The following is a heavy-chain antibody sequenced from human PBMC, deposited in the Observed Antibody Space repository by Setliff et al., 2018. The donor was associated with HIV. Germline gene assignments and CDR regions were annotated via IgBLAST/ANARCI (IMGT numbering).Heavy chain of an antibody. D-gene: IGHD6-19*01. J-gene: IGHJ5*02. CDR3: ARDRSSGWSKDWFDT. CDR1: GGSFNGYS. Sequence: SETLSLTCAVYGGSFNGYSWTWIRQPPGKGLEWIGGINHSGSTNYNPSLNSRVTMSVDTSKNQFSLRLTSVTAADTAMYHCARDRSSGWSKDWFDTWGQGTLVTVS. CDR2: INHSGST. V-gene: IGHV4-34*01.